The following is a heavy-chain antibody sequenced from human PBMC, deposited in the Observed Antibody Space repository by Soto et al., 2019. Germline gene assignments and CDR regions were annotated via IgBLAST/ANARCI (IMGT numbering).Heavy chain of an antibody. D-gene: IGHD6-13*01. CDR2: INHSGST. V-gene: IGHV4-34*01. CDR1: GGSFSGYY. CDR3: ARGYSSSWYRLDY. Sequence: QVQLQQWGAGLLKPSETLSLTCAVYGGSFSGYYWSWIRQPPGKGLEWIGEINHSGSTNYNPSLKSRVTISVDTSKNQFSLKLSSVTAADTAVYYCARGYSSSWYRLDYWGQGTLDTVSS. J-gene: IGHJ4*02.